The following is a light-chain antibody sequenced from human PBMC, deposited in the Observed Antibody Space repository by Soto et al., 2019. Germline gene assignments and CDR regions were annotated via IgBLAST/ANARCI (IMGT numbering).Light chain of an antibody. J-gene: IGLJ2*01. V-gene: IGLV2-14*01. CDR3: TSYIGSTTRV. CDR2: GVS. Sequence: QSALTQPASVSGSPGQSITISCSGTISDFVVYNYVSWYQQHPGKAPKLMLYGVSKRPSGVSNRFSGSKSGNTASLTISGLQAEDEADYYCTSYIGSTTRVFGGGTKLTVL. CDR1: ISDFVVYNY.